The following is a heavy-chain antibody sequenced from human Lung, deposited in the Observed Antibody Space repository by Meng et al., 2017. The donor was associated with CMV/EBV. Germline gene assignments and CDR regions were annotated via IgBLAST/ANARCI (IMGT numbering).Heavy chain of an antibody. D-gene: IGHD2-8*01. CDR2: MSASGGST. V-gene: IGHV3-23*01. CDR3: AKDPSDIVLMDFAIYAFDI. J-gene: IGHJ3*02. CDR1: GFTFSSYG. Sequence: GGSLRLSCAASGFTFSSYGMSWVRQAPGKGLEWVSTMSASGGSTKYADSVKGRFTISRDNSKNMLYLQMNSLRAEDTAVYYCAKDPSDIVLMDFAIYAFDIWGQGTMGTVSS.